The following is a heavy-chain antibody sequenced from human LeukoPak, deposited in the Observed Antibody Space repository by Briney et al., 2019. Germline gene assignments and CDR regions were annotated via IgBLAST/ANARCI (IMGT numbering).Heavy chain of an antibody. J-gene: IGHJ5*02. CDR3: AKDWELGS. CDR1: GASINSYY. V-gene: IGHV4-59*01. CDR2: TYLSGNT. D-gene: IGHD1-26*01. Sequence: PSETLSLTCSVSGASINSYYWNWIRQPPGEGLEWIGNTYLSGNTNYNPSLKGRVTISLDTSKSQFPLKMSSVTAADTAVYYCAKDWELGSWGQGTLVTVSS.